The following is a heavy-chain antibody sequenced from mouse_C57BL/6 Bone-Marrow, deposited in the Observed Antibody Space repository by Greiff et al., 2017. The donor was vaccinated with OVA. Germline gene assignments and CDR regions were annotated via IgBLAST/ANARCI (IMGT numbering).Heavy chain of an antibody. V-gene: IGHV1-26*01. Sequence: VKPGASVKISCKASGYTFTDYYMNWVKQSHGKSLEWIGDINPNNGGTSYNQKFKGKATLTVDKSSSTAYMELRSLTSEDSAVYYCASIYYDYDWFAYWGQGTLVTVSA. CDR3: ASIYYDYDWFAY. CDR2: INPNNGGT. D-gene: IGHD2-4*01. J-gene: IGHJ3*01. CDR1: GYTFTDYY.